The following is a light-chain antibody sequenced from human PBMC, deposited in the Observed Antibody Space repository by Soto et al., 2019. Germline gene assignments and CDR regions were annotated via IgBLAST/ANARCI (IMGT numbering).Light chain of an antibody. J-gene: IGKJ2*01. CDR2: AVS. CDR3: QQSYTTPYS. CDR1: QTINNY. Sequence: DIQMTQSPSSLSASVGVRVSITCRPSQTINNYLSWYQQKPGRAPRLLIYAVSRLQSGVPSRFSGSGSGTDFTLTISSLQPDDFAIYNCQQSYTTPYSFGQGTRLDIK. V-gene: IGKV1-39*01.